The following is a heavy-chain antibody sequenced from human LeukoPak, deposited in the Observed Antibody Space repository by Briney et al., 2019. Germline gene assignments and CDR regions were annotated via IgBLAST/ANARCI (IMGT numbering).Heavy chain of an antibody. CDR2: IIPIFGTA. D-gene: IGHD3-22*01. V-gene: IGHV1-69*05. J-gene: IGHJ3*02. CDR1: GGTFSSYA. CDR3: ARMYYYDSSNAFDI. Sequence: ASVKVSCKASGGTFSSYAISWVRQAPGQGLEWMGGIIPIFGTANYAQKFQGRVTITTDESTSTAYMELSNLRSEDTAVYYCARMYYYDSSNAFDIWGQGTMVTVSS.